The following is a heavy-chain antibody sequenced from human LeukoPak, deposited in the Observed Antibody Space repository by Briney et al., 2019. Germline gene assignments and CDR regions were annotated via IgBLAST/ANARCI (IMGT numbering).Heavy chain of an antibody. V-gene: IGHV4-39*07. D-gene: IGHD2-15*01. Sequence: SETLSLTCTVSGGSISTTTYYWGWIRQPPGKGLEWIVTIYYSGSTYYNPSLKSRVTISLDTSKNQFSLKLSSVTAADTAVYYCAREIVVVGYYYYMDVWGKGTTDTVSS. CDR3: AREIVVVGYYYYMDV. J-gene: IGHJ6*03. CDR1: GGSISTTTYY. CDR2: IYYSGST.